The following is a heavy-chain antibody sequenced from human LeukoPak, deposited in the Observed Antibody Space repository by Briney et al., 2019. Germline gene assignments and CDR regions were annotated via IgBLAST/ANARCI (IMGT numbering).Heavy chain of an antibody. D-gene: IGHD6-19*01. CDR2: IEKDGSNK. CDR3: AKDLEQWPAVPEY. V-gene: IGHV3-30*02. J-gene: IGHJ4*02. CDR1: GFTFKTYG. Sequence: GGSLRLSCAASGFTFKTYGMHWVRQAPGKGLDWVAFIEKDGSNKYYADSVKGRFTVSRDNSKNRLYLQMNSLRPEETALYYCAKDLEQWPAVPEYWGQGTLVIVSS.